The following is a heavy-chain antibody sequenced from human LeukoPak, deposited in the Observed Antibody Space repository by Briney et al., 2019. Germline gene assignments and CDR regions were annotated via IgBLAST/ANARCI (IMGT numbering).Heavy chain of an antibody. D-gene: IGHD5-24*01. Sequence: GGSLRLSCAASGFTVSSNYMSWVRQAPGKGLEWVSVIYSGGSTYYADSVKGRFTISRDNSKNTLYLQMNSLRAEDTAVYYCATHIGGEFRWLQNPPFDYWGQGTLVTVSS. J-gene: IGHJ4*02. CDR1: GFTVSSNY. V-gene: IGHV3-66*04. CDR3: ATHIGGEFRWLQNPPFDY. CDR2: IYSGGST.